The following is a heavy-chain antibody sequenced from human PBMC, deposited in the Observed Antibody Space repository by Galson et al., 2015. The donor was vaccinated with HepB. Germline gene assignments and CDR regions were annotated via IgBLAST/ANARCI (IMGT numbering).Heavy chain of an antibody. CDR1: GFTFSSYW. V-gene: IGHV3-7*03. Sequence: SLRLSCAASGFTFSSYWMSWVRQAPGKGLEWVANIKQDGSEKYYVDSVKGRFTISRDNAKNSLYLQMNSLRAEDTAVYYCARVFSGSYYYYYYMDVWGKGTTVTVSS. CDR3: ARVFSGSYYYYYYMDV. D-gene: IGHD1-26*01. CDR2: IKQDGSEK. J-gene: IGHJ6*03.